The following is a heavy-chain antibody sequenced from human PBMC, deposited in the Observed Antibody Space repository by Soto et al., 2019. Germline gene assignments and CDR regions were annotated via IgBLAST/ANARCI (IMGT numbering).Heavy chain of an antibody. D-gene: IGHD3-10*01. CDR2: ISYDGSNK. J-gene: IGHJ4*02. Sequence: GGSLRLSCAASGFTFSSYGMHWVRQSPGKGLEWVAVISYDGSNKYYADSVKGRFTISRDNSKNTLYLQMNSLRAEDTAVYYCANSGSPVDYWGQGTLVTVSS. CDR3: ANSGSPVDY. CDR1: GFTFSSYG. V-gene: IGHV3-30*18.